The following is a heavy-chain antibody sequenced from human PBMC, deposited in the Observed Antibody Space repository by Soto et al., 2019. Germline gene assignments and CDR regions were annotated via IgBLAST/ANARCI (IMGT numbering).Heavy chain of an antibody. D-gene: IGHD1-26*01. CDR2: ISGSGGST. CDR1: GFTFSSYA. J-gene: IGHJ4*02. CDR3: AKDQGGSYSDYYFDY. V-gene: IGHV3-23*01. Sequence: PGGSLRLSCAASGFTFSSYAMSWVRQAPGKGLEWVSAISGSGGSTYYADSVKGRFTISRDKSKNTLYLQMNSLRAEDTAVYYCAKDQGGSYSDYYFDYWGQGTLVTVSS.